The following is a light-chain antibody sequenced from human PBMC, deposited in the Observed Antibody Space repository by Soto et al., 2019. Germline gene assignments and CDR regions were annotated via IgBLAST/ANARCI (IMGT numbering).Light chain of an antibody. CDR3: QQSYSTPYT. CDR1: QSISSY. CDR2: AAS. Sequence: DIQMTQSPSSLSASVGDRVTITCRASQSISSYLNWYQQKPGKAPKLLIYAASSLQSGVPSRFSSSGSRTDITLIISSQQPEDFANYYCQQSYSTPYTFGQGTKLEIK. J-gene: IGKJ2*01. V-gene: IGKV1-39*01.